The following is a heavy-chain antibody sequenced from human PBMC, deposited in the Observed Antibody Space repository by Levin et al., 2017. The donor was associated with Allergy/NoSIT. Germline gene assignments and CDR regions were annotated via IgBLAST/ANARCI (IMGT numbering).Heavy chain of an antibody. V-gene: IGHV3-23*01. D-gene: IGHD6-13*01. CDR1: GFTFSSYA. CDR2: VSGSGSRT. Sequence: GGSLRLSCAASGFTFSSYAMNWVRQAPGKGLEWVSTVSGSGSRTDYAESVKGRFTISRDNSKNTMYLQMNSLRAEDTAIYYCARDLAALVVAETHGDYWGQGTLVTVSS. CDR3: ARDLAALVVAETHGDY. J-gene: IGHJ4*02.